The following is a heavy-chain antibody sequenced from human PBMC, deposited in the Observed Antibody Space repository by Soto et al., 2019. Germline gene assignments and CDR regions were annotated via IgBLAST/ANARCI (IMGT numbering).Heavy chain of an antibody. D-gene: IGHD5-18*01. J-gene: IGHJ4*02. Sequence: PAGSLRLSCAASGFTFSDAWMSWVRQAPGKGLEWVGHIKSKADGGTTDYAAPVKGRFTISRDDSKNTLYLQMHSLKTEDTAVYYCATESGAPMQLYFDYWGQRTLVTVSS. CDR2: IKSKADGGTT. CDR1: GFTFSDAW. V-gene: IGHV3-15*01. CDR3: ATESGAPMQLYFDY.